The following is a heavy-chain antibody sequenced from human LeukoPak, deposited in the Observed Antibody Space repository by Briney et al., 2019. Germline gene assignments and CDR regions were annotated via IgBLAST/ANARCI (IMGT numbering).Heavy chain of an antibody. CDR3: ARDSGWFDP. D-gene: IGHD6-25*01. V-gene: IGHV1-18*01. CDR1: GYTFTSYG. CDR2: ISTYSGDT. Sequence: ASVKVSCTASGYTFTSYGISWVRQAPGQGLEGMGWISTYSGDTNYAEKLQGRVTMTTDTSTSTAYMELRSLRSDDTAVYYCARDSGWFDPWGQGTLVTVSS. J-gene: IGHJ5*02.